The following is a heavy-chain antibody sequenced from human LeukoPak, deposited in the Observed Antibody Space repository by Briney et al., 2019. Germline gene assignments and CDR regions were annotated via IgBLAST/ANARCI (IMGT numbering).Heavy chain of an antibody. Sequence: SETLSLTCAVYGGSFSGYYWSWIRQPPGKGLEWIGEINHSGSTNYNPSLKSRVTISVDTSKNQFSLKLSSVTAADTAVYYCARDRYYDSSGYPDYWGQGTLVTVSS. D-gene: IGHD3-22*01. J-gene: IGHJ4*02. CDR3: ARDRYYDSSGYPDY. V-gene: IGHV4-34*01. CDR2: INHSGST. CDR1: GGSFSGYY.